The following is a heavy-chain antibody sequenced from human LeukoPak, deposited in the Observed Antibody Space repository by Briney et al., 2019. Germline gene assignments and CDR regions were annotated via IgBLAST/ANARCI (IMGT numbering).Heavy chain of an antibody. J-gene: IGHJ4*02. V-gene: IGHV1-46*01. D-gene: IGHD2-21*02. CDR2: INPSGGST. CDR3: ARDHREYCGGDRYFDY. CDR1: GYTFTSYY. Sequence: ASVKVSCKASGYTFTSYYMHWVRQAPGQGLEWMGIINPSGGSTSYAQKFQGRVTMTRDTSTSTVYMELSSLRSEDTAVYYCARDHREYCGGDRYFDYWGQGTLVTVSS.